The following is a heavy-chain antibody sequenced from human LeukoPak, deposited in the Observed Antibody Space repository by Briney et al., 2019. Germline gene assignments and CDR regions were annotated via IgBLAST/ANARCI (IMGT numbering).Heavy chain of an antibody. V-gene: IGHV5-51*01. CDR3: ARRGYSYSVDY. D-gene: IGHD5-18*01. CDR2: IYPGDSDT. J-gene: IGHJ4*02. Sequence: GESLKISCKGVGDSFTRYWIGWGRQMPGKGLEWMGIIYPGDSDTRYSPSFQGQVTISVDKSISTAYLQWSSLKASDTAMYYCARRGYSYSVDYWGQGTLVTVSS. CDR1: GDSFTRYW.